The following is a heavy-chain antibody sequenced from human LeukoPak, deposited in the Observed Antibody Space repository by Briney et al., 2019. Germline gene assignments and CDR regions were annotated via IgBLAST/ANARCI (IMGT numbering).Heavy chain of an antibody. CDR1: GYTFTSYY. Sequence: ASVKVSCKASGYTFTSYYMHWVRQAPGQGLEWVGWINPNSGGTNYAQKFQGRVTMTRDTSISTAYMELSRLRSDDTAVYYCAILSVTSVDAFDIWGQGTMVTVSS. D-gene: IGHD4-17*01. J-gene: IGHJ3*02. CDR3: AILSVTSVDAFDI. CDR2: INPNSGGT. V-gene: IGHV1-2*02.